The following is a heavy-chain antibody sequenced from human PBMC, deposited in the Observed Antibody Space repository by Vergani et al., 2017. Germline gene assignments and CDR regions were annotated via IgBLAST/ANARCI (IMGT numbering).Heavy chain of an antibody. J-gene: IGHJ6*03. CDR2: INAGNGNT. D-gene: IGHD5-12*01. Sequence: QVQLVQSGAEVKKPGASVKVSCKASGYTFTSYAMHWVRQAPGQRLEWMGWINAGNGNTKYSQKFQGRVTITRDTSASTAYMELSSLRSEDTAVYYCARDGYGGNYYYYYYMDVWGKGTTVTVSS. V-gene: IGHV1-3*01. CDR3: ARDGYGGNYYYYYYMDV. CDR1: GYTFTSYA.